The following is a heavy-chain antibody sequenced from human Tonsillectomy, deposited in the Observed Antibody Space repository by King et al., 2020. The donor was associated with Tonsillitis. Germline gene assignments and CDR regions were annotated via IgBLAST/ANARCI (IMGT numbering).Heavy chain of an antibody. CDR3: ARVNPVVTPYYFDY. Sequence: VQLQQWGAGLLKPSETLSLTCAVYGGSFSGYYWSWLRQPPGKGLEWIGEINHSGSTNYNPSLKSRVTISVDTSKNQFSLKLSSVTAADTAVYYCARVNPVVTPYYFDYWGQGTLVTVSS. D-gene: IGHD4-23*01. J-gene: IGHJ4*02. V-gene: IGHV4-34*01. CDR2: INHSGST. CDR1: GGSFSGYY.